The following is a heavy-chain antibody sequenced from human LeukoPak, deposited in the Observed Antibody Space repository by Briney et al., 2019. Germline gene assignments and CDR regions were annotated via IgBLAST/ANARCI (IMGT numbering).Heavy chain of an antibody. J-gene: IGHJ3*02. Sequence: PGGSLRLSCVASGFSVSSNFMSWIRQSPGRGLEWISVVYSGHNTYYAESVRGRFTISREISKNTVYLQMDRLRAEDTATYYCARDFIPPRGGAFDIWGHGTVVTVSS. D-gene: IGHD3-16*01. CDR3: ARDFIPPRGGAFDI. V-gene: IGHV3-53*01. CDR1: GFSVSSNF. CDR2: VYSGHNT.